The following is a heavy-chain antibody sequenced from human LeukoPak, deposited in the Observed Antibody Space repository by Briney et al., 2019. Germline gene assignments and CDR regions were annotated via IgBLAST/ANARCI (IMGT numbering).Heavy chain of an antibody. D-gene: IGHD3-10*01. CDR1: GFTFSSYG. Sequence: GRSLRLSCAASGFTFSSYGMHWVRQAPGKALEWVAVTSYDGTTKYYADSAKGRFNISRDNSKNTLYLQMNSLRVDDTAVYYCAKDATLFGDQYFDYWGQGTLVIVSS. CDR3: AKDATLFGDQYFDY. CDR2: TSYDGTTK. V-gene: IGHV3-30*18. J-gene: IGHJ4*02.